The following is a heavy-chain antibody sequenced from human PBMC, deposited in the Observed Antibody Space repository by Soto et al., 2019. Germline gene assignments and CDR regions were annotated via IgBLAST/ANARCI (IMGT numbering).Heavy chain of an antibody. Sequence: GGSLRLSCAASGFTFSSYAMSWVRQAPGKGLEWVSAISGSGGSTYYADSVKGRFTISRDNSKNTLYLQMNSLRAEDTAVYYCAKAIVVVPAAMVDYWGQGTLVTVSS. CDR2: ISGSGGST. D-gene: IGHD2-2*01. V-gene: IGHV3-23*01. CDR1: GFTFSSYA. J-gene: IGHJ4*02. CDR3: AKAIVVVPAAMVDY.